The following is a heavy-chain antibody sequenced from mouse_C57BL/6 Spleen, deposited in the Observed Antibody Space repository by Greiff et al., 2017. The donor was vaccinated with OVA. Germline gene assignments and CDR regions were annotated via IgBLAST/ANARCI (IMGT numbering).Heavy chain of an antibody. Sequence: QVQLQQPGAELVKPGASVKLSCKASGYTFTSYWMHWVKQRPGQGLEWIGVIHPNSGSTNYNEKFKSKATLTVDKSSSTAYLQLSSLTSEDSAVYCCAGYGNYGYFDYWGQGTTLTVSS. CDR3: AGYGNYGYFDY. CDR1: GYTFTSYW. D-gene: IGHD2-10*02. CDR2: IHPNSGST. J-gene: IGHJ2*01. V-gene: IGHV1-64*01.